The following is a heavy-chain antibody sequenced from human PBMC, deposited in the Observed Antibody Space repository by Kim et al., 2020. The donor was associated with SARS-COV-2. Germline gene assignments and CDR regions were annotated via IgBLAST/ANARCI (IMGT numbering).Heavy chain of an antibody. CDR1: GFTLSLYS. J-gene: IGHJ3*02. CDR3: VRENYWAFDI. CDR2: ISDFSTTT. V-gene: IGHV3-48*04. D-gene: IGHD1-7*01. Sequence: GGSLRLSCATSGFTLSLYSMNWVRQAPGKELEWVSHISDFSTTTKYADSVKGRFTISRDNTKNSLYLQMNGLRAEDTAVYYCVRENYWAFDIWGQGTMVTVSS.